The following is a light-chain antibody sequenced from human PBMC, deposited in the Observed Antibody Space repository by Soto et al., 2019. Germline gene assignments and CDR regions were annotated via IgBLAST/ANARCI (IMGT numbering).Light chain of an antibody. CDR3: QQYSDSSGA. V-gene: IGKV1-5*01. CDR2: DAS. J-gene: IGKJ1*01. Sequence: DIQVTPSPSTLSASVGDRVTITCGASQSIGTSLAWYQQKPGKAPKLLIFDASTLESGVPSRFRSSGSRTDFTLTISSLQPDDFATYYCQQYSDSSGAFGQGTKVDIK. CDR1: QSIGTS.